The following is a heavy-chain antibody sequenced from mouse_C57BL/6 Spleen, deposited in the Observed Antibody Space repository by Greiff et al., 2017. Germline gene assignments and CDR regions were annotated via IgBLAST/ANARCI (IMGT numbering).Heavy chain of an antibody. Sequence: QVQLQQPGAELVMPGASVKLSCKASGYTFTSYWMHWVKQRPGQGLEWIGEVDPSDSYTNYNQKFKGKSTLTVDKSSSTAYMQLSSLTSEDSAVYYCAGGGLREREYDCDYWGQGTTRTVSS. J-gene: IGHJ2*01. D-gene: IGHD2-4*01. CDR3: AGGGLREREYDCDY. CDR2: VDPSDSYT. CDR1: GYTFTSYW. V-gene: IGHV1-69*01.